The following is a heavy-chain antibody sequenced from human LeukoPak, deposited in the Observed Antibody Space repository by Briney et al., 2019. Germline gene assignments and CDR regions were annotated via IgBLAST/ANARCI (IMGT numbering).Heavy chain of an antibody. CDR2: IAGSGGTI. CDR1: GFTLSLSDYH. CDR3: ARGAYLGPPVNYYYGMDV. V-gene: IGHV3-11*01. D-gene: IGHD2-8*01. J-gene: IGHJ6*02. Sequence: VGSLTLSCAASGFTLSLSDYHMSWVRQAPGKGLEWISSIAGSGGTIYYAESARGRFTFSRDTAKKSLYLQMNSLRAEDTAIYYCARGAYLGPPVNYYYGMDVWGPGTTVTVSS.